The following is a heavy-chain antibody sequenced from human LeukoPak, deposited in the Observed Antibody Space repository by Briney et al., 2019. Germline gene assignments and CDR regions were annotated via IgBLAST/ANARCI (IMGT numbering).Heavy chain of an antibody. D-gene: IGHD6-19*01. CDR3: AIKSAVAVDYYFDY. CDR1: GFTFSSYA. V-gene: IGHV3-23*01. Sequence: GGSLRLSCAASGFTFSSYAMSWVRQAPGKGLEWVSAISGTGGSAYYADSVKGRFTISRDNSKNTLYLQMNSLRAADTAVYYCAIKSAVAVDYYFDYCGQGTLVTVSS. J-gene: IGHJ4*02. CDR2: ISGTGGSA.